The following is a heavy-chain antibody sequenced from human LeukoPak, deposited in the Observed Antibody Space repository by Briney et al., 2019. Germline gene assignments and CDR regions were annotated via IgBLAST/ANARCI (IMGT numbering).Heavy chain of an antibody. D-gene: IGHD6-19*01. CDR2: IHHSGTT. Sequence: SETLSLTCAVSGDSITSSNWWSWVRQPPGKGLEWIGRIHHSGTTDYKTSLKGRVNISLDKSKNQFSLKLSSVTAADTAVYYCARMGIAVAAKNNWFDPWGQGTLVTVSS. CDR1: GDSITSSNW. J-gene: IGHJ5*02. V-gene: IGHV4-4*02. CDR3: ARMGIAVAAKNNWFDP.